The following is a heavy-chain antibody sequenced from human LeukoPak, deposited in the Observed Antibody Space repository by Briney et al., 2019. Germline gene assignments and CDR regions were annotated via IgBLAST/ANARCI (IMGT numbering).Heavy chain of an antibody. D-gene: IGHD3-10*01. V-gene: IGHV1-69*13. CDR1: GGTFSSYA. CDR2: IIPIFGTA. Sequence: SVKVSCKASGGTFSSYAISWVRQAPGQGLEWMGGIIPIFGTANYAQKFQGRVTITADESTGTAYMELSSLRSEDTAVYYCARAWLNMVRGGYYYYGMDVWGQGTTVTVSS. CDR3: ARAWLNMVRGGYYYYGMDV. J-gene: IGHJ6*02.